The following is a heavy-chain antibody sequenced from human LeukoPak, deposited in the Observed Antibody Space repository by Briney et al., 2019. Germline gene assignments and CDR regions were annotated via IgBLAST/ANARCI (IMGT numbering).Heavy chain of an antibody. V-gene: IGHV3-49*04. J-gene: IGHJ6*02. Sequence: GGSLRLSCTTSGFTFGDYAMSWARQAPGKGLEWVGFIRSRAYGATAEYAASVKGRFTISRDDSKSIAYLQMNSLETEDTAVYYCASQWQQRTTFYYYGMDVWGQGTTVIVSS. CDR3: ASQWQQRTTFYYYGMDV. CDR2: IRSRAYGATA. D-gene: IGHD6-13*01. CDR1: GFTFGDYA.